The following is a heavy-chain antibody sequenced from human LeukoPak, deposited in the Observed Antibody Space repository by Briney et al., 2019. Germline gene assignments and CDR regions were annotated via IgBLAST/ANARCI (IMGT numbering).Heavy chain of an antibody. CDR3: AMASGLD. CDR2: ISGSGGST. D-gene: IGHD5-24*01. CDR1: GFIFSNYA. V-gene: IGHV3-23*01. J-gene: IGHJ4*02. Sequence: GGSLRLSCAASGFIFSNYAMSWVRQVPGRGLEWVSAISGSGGSTYYADSVKGRFTISRDNSKNTLYLQMNSLRAEDTAVYYCAMASGLDWGQGTLVTVSS.